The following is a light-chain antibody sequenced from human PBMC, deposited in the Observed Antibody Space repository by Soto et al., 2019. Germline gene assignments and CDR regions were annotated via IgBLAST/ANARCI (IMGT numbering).Light chain of an antibody. V-gene: IGLV1-51*01. CDR2: DTD. CDR3: ETWDSGLNTVV. CDR1: SSNIGNTY. Sequence: QSVLTQPPSVSAAPGQNVNISCSGGSSNIGNTYVSWYQQLAGTAPKLLIYDTDKRPSGIPDRFSASKSGASATLAITGLQTGDEANYYCETWDSGLNTVVFGGGTKLTVL. J-gene: IGLJ2*01.